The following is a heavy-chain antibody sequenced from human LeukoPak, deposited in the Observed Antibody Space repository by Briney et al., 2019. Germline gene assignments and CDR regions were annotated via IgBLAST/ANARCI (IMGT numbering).Heavy chain of an antibody. V-gene: IGHV4-30-2*01. CDR2: IYHSGST. D-gene: IGHD3-22*01. Sequence: PSQTLSLTCTVSGGSISSGGYYWSWIREPPGKGLEWIGYIYHSGSTYYNPSLKSRVTISVDTSKNQFSLKLSSVTAADTAVYYCARTYATYYYDSSGYTDYWGQGTLVTVSS. CDR3: ARTYATYYYDSSGYTDY. CDR1: GGSISSGGYY. J-gene: IGHJ4*02.